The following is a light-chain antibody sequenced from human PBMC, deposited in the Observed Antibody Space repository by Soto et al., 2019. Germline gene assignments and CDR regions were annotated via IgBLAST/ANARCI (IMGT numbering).Light chain of an antibody. V-gene: IGKV1-39*01. CDR1: QSISSY. J-gene: IGKJ1*01. CDR3: QENYSTAPT. Sequence: DIQMTQSPSSLSASVGDRVTITCRASQSISSYLNWYQQKPGKAPKLLIYAASSLQSGVPSRLSCSRSGTAFTRTISSLQPEDVPTDYWQENYSTAPTFGQGGNVEIK. CDR2: AAS.